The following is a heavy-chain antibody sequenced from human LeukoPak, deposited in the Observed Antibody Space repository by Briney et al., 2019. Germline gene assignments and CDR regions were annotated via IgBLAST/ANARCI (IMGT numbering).Heavy chain of an antibody. Sequence: GGSLRLSCAASGFTFSSYWMHWVRQAPGKGLVWVSRINTDGSSTSYADSVKGRFTISRDNAKNTLYLQMNSLRAEDTAVYYCVSYYYDSSGYYVDYWGQGTLVTVSS. V-gene: IGHV3-74*01. CDR3: VSYYYDSSGYYVDY. CDR1: GFTFSSYW. J-gene: IGHJ4*02. D-gene: IGHD3-22*01. CDR2: INTDGSST.